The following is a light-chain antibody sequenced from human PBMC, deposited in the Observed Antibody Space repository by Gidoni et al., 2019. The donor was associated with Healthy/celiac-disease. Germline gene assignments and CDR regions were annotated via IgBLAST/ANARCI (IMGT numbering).Light chain of an antibody. Sequence: EIVLTQSPATLTLSPGERATLSCRASQSVSSCLAWYQQKPGQAPSLLIYDASNRATGIPARFSGSGSGTDFTLTISSLEPEDFAVYYCQQRSNWPWTFGQGTKVEIK. V-gene: IGKV3-11*01. CDR3: QQRSNWPWT. CDR1: QSVSSC. J-gene: IGKJ1*01. CDR2: DAS.